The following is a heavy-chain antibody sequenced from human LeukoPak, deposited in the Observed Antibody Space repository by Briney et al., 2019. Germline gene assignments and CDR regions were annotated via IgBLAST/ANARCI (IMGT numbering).Heavy chain of an antibody. CDR2: INPDGSEK. D-gene: IGHD3-16*01. Sequence: PGGYLRLSCVASRFTFNKYYMSWVRQAPGKGLQWVANINPDGSEKYYVDSVKGRFTISRDNAKNSLYLQMNSLRAEDTAVYYCARTYAYDATGDRGHWGQGTLVTVSS. J-gene: IGHJ4*02. CDR1: RFTFNKYY. V-gene: IGHV3-7*01. CDR3: ARTYAYDATGDRGH.